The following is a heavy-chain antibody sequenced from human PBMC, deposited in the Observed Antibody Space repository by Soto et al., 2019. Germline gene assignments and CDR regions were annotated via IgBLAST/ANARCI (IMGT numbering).Heavy chain of an antibody. V-gene: IGHV3-64D*08. D-gene: IGHD5-18*01. CDR3: VRYNYGYDY. CDR1: GFSFSSHA. Sequence: GGSLRLSCSASGFSFSSHAMHWIRQAPGKGLDFVSAIFSDGGSTFYADSVKGRFTISRDNRKNILYLQMSSLRPEDTAVYYCVRYNYGYDYWGQGTLVTVS. J-gene: IGHJ4*02. CDR2: IFSDGGST.